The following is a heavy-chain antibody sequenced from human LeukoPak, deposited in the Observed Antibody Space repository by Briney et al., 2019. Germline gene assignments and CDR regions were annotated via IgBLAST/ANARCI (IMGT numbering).Heavy chain of an antibody. V-gene: IGHV3-43*02. CDR1: GFTFDDYA. J-gene: IGHJ4*02. CDR3: AKDTYSGYDRDQGEYFDY. D-gene: IGHD5-12*01. Sequence: GGSLRLSCAASGFTFDDYAMHWVRQAPGKGLEWVSLISGDGGSTYYADSVKGRFTISRDNSKNSLYLQMNSLRTEDTALYYCAKDTYSGYDRDQGEYFDYWGQGTLVTVSS. CDR2: ISGDGGST.